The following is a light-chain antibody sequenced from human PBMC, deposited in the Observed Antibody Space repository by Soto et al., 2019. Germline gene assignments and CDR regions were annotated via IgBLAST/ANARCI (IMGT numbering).Light chain of an antibody. CDR3: QQYGSSPMYT. J-gene: IGKJ2*01. Sequence: EIVLTQSPDTLYLSPGERATLSCRASQSVISGYLAWYQQKPGQAPRLLIYGASRRATGVPDRFSGSGSGTDFTLTISRLEPEDFAVYSCQQYGSSPMYTFGQGTKLEI. CDR2: GAS. CDR1: QSVISGY. V-gene: IGKV3-20*01.